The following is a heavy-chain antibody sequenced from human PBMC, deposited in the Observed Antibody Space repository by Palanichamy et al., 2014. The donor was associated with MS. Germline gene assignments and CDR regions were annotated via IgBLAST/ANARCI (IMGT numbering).Heavy chain of an antibody. CDR2: ISSSGRYI. CDR1: GFTLSTYS. Sequence: EVQLVESGGGLVKPGGSLRLSCAASGFTLSTYSMDWVRQAPGKGLEWVSSISSSGRYIYYADSVKGRFTVSRDNAKNSLYLQMNSLRAEDTAVYYCARTRRTTSGYDDFDYWGQGTLVTVSS. D-gene: IGHD5-12*01. J-gene: IGHJ4*02. V-gene: IGHV3-21*01. CDR3: ARTRRTTSGYDDFDY.